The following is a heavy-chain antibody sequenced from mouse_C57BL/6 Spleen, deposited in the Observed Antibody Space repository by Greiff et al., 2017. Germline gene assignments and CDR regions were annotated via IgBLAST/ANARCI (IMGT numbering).Heavy chain of an antibody. D-gene: IGHD2-4*01. J-gene: IGHJ2*01. Sequence: VQLQQPGPVLVKPGASVKMSCKASGYTFTDYYVNWVKQSHGKSLEWIGVINPYNGGTSYNQKFKGKATLTVDKSSSTAYMELNSLTSADSAVYYGAKVSDYPHFDYWGQGTTLTVSS. CDR2: INPYNGGT. V-gene: IGHV1-19*01. CDR3: AKVSDYPHFDY. CDR1: GYTFTDYY.